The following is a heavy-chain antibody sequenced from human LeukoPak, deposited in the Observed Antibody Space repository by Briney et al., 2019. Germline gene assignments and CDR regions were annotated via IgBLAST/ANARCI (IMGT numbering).Heavy chain of an antibody. D-gene: IGHD5-18*01. J-gene: IGHJ4*02. V-gene: IGHV3-23*01. Sequence: GGSLRLSCAASGFTFDDYVMNWVRQGPGKGLEWVSTISGRGDYTYYADSVKGRFTISRDNSKNTLYLQMNSLRAEDTAVYYCAKGYTYGSDWGQGTLVTVSS. CDR2: ISGRGDYT. CDR3: AKGYTYGSD. CDR1: GFTFDDYV.